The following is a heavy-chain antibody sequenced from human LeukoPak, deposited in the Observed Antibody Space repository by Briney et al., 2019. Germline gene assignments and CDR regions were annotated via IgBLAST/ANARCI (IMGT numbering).Heavy chain of an antibody. V-gene: IGHV1-18*01. D-gene: IGHD1-26*01. CDR3: ARVGATYGDPLEYDY. Sequence: ASVKVSCMPSRYRFTTYVISWVGQAPGQGVAWMGWISGYSGNTKYAPKLQGRVTMTTDTSTSTAYMELRSLTSADTGTYYCARVGATYGDPLEYDYWGQGTLVTVSS. J-gene: IGHJ4*02. CDR1: RYRFTTYV. CDR2: ISGYSGNT.